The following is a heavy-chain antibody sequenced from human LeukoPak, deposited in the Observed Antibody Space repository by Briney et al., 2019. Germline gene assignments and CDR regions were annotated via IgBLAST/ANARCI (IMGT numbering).Heavy chain of an antibody. CDR1: GFTFSSYN. Sequence: PGGSLRLSCAASGFTFSSYNMNWVRQAPGKGLEWVSYISSSSRTIYYADSVKGRFTISRDDSKNTLYLQMNSLRAEDTAVYYCAKPSNYYGSATDAFDFWGQGTMVTVSS. J-gene: IGHJ3*01. D-gene: IGHD3-10*01. V-gene: IGHV3-48*01. CDR2: ISSSSRTI. CDR3: AKPSNYYGSATDAFDF.